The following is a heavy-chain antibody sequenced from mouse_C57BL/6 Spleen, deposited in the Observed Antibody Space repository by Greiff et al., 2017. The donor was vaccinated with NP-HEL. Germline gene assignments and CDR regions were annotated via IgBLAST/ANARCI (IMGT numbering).Heavy chain of an antibody. J-gene: IGHJ3*01. Sequence: VQLQQSGAELVRPGASVKLSCTASGFNIKDYYMHWVKQRPEQGLEWIGRIDPEDGDTEYAPKFQGKATMTADTSSNTAYLQLSSLTSEDTAVYSCIQYYGSSDVFAYWGQGTLVTVSA. CDR3: IQYYGSSDVFAY. D-gene: IGHD1-1*01. CDR1: GFNIKDYY. V-gene: IGHV14-1*01. CDR2: IDPEDGDT.